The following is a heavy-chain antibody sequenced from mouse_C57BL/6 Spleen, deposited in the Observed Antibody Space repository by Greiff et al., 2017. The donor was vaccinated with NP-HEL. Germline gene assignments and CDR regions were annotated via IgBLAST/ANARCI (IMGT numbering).Heavy chain of an antibody. V-gene: IGHV5-15*01. J-gene: IGHJ4*01. CDR2: ISNLAYSI. CDR3: ARHDLRHARDY. Sequence: EVQRVESGGGLVQPGGSLKLSCAASGFTFSDYGMAWVRQAPRKGPEWVAFISNLAYSIYYADTVPGRFTISRENAKNTLYLEMSSRRSEDTAMYYCARHDLRHARDYWGQGTSVTVSS. CDR1: GFTFSDYG. D-gene: IGHD3-2*02.